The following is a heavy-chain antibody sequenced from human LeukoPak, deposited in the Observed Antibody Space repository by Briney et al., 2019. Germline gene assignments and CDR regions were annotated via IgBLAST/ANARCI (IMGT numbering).Heavy chain of an antibody. D-gene: IGHD6-6*01. CDR1: GYTFSHYT. J-gene: IGHJ4*02. V-gene: IGHV1-2*02. Sequence: ASVKVSCKASGYTFSHYTMHWVRQAPGQGLEWVGWINPNSGGTNYAQKFQGRVTMTRDTSISTAYMELSRLRSDDTAVYYCARDLDMMYSSSSNYWGQGPLVTVSS. CDR2: INPNSGGT. CDR3: ARDLDMMYSSSSNY.